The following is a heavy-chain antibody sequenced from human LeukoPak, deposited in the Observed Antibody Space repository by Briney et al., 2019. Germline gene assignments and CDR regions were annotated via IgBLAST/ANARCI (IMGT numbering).Heavy chain of an antibody. V-gene: IGHV1-2*02. CDR1: GYTFTGYY. Sequence: ASVKVSCKASGYTFTGYYMHWVRQAPGQGLEWMGCINPNSGGTNYAQKFQGRVTMTRDTSISTAYMELSRLRSEDTAVYYCARGYCSGGSCFYPSYNWFDPWGQGTLVTVSS. CDR3: ARGYCSGGSCFYPSYNWFDP. J-gene: IGHJ5*02. D-gene: IGHD2-15*01. CDR2: INPNSGGT.